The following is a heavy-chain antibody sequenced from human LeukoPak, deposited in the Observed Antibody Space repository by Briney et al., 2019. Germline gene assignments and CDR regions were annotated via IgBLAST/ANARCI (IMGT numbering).Heavy chain of an antibody. CDR1: GFTVSSNY. Sequence: GGSLRLSCAASGFTVSSNYMSWVRQAPGKGLEWVSVIYSGGSTYYADSVKGRFTISRDNSKNTLYLQMNSLRAEDTAVYYCARRAASLRYFGWLTTVNDAFDIWGQGTMVTVSS. CDR3: ARRAASLRYFGWLTTVNDAFDI. D-gene: IGHD3-9*01. V-gene: IGHV3-53*01. J-gene: IGHJ3*02. CDR2: IYSGGST.